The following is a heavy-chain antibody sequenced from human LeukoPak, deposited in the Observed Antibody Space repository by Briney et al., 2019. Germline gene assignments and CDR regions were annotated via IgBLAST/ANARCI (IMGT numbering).Heavy chain of an antibody. V-gene: IGHV1-18*01. Sequence: ASVKVSCKASGYTFTSYGISWVRQAPGQGLEWMGWISAYNGNTNYAQKLQGRVTMTTDTSTSTAYMELRSLRSDDTAVYYCARDLLPYGSGSYYNNYYYYYGMDVWGQGTTVTVSS. J-gene: IGHJ6*02. CDR3: ARDLLPYGSGSYYNNYYYYYGMDV. CDR1: GYTFTSYG. D-gene: IGHD3-10*01. CDR2: ISAYNGNT.